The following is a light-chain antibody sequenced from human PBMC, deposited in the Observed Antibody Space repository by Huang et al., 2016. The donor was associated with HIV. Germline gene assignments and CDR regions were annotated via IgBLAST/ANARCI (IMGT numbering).Light chain of an antibody. Sequence: DVVLTQSPLSLPVTLGQPASISCKSSHSLLHSDGNTNLNWFLQRPGQSPRRLIYKVCNRDFGDPARCSGSGSGADFTLTISRGEADDIGVYYCMQGTHWPQTFGQGTKVEVK. CDR2: KVC. V-gene: IGKV2-30*02. J-gene: IGKJ1*01. CDR1: HSLLHSDGNTN. CDR3: MQGTHWPQT.